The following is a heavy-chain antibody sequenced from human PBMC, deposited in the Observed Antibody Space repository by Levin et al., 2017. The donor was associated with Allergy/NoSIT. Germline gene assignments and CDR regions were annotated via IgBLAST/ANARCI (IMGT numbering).Heavy chain of an antibody. D-gene: IGHD3-9*01. CDR1: GGSISSYY. CDR2: IYYSGST. Sequence: SQTLSLTCTVSGGSISSYYWSWIRQPPGKGLEWIGYIYYSGSTNYNPSLKSRVTISVDTSKNQFSLKLSSVTAADTAVYYCARARDILTGYDYWGQGTLVTVSS. J-gene: IGHJ4*02. V-gene: IGHV4-59*01. CDR3: ARARDILTGYDY.